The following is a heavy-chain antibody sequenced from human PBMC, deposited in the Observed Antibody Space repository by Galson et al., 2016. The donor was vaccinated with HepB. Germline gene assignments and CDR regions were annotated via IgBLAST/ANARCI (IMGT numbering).Heavy chain of an antibody. J-gene: IGHJ3*02. V-gene: IGHV3-48*01. Sequence: SLRLSCAASGFTFRGSSMNWVRQAPGKGLEWISHITSDSSTRYYADSVKGRFTISRDNAENSLDLQMNSLGAEDTAVYYCARGRDYAFDIWGQGTMVTVSS. CDR2: ITSDSSTR. CDR1: GFTFRGSS. D-gene: IGHD3-10*01. CDR3: ARGRDYAFDI.